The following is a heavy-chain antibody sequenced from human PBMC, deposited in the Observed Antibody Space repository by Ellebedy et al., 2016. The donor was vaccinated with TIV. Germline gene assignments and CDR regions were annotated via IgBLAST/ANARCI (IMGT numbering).Heavy chain of an antibody. CDR3: ARGGYSSSWYANGALLFDY. CDR1: GDSVSSNSAA. J-gene: IGHJ4*02. V-gene: IGHV6-1*01. CDR2: TYYRSKWYN. D-gene: IGHD6-13*01. Sequence: SQTLSLTCAISGDSVSSNSAAWNWIRQSPSRGLEWLGRTYYRSKWYNDYAVSVKSRITINPDTSKNQFSLQLNSVTPEDTAVYYCARGGYSSSWYANGALLFDYWGQGTLVTVSS.